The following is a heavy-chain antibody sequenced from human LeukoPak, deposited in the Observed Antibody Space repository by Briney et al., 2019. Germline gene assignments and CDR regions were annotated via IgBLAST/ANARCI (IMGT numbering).Heavy chain of an antibody. CDR2: IYYSGST. Sequence: ASETLSLTCTVSGGSISSSSYYWGWIRQPPGKGLEWIGSIYYSGSTYYNPSLKSRVTISVDTSKNQFSLKLSSVTAADTAVYYCARDSYYGSGTEDWFDPWGQGNLITVSS. D-gene: IGHD3-10*01. CDR3: ARDSYYGSGTEDWFDP. V-gene: IGHV4-39*07. J-gene: IGHJ5*02. CDR1: GGSISSSSYY.